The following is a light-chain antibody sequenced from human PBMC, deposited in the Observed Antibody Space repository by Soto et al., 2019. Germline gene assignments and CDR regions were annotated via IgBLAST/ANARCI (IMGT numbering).Light chain of an antibody. Sequence: QSVLTQPASVSGSPGQSSTISFTGTNSDLGTYNLVSWYQQHPGKAPKTIIYEVTKRPSGVSKRFSGSKSGNTASLTISGLQAEDGADYYCCSYVGSNIFYVFGTGTKVTVL. J-gene: IGLJ1*01. V-gene: IGLV2-23*02. CDR2: EVT. CDR1: NSDLGTYNL. CDR3: CSYVGSNIFYV.